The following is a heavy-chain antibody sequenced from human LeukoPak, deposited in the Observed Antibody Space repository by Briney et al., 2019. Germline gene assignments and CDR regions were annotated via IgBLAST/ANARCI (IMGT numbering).Heavy chain of an antibody. Sequence: ASVKVSCKASGYTFTNYGITWVRQAPGQGLEWMGWISPNSGETNYAQKFQGRVTMTTDTSTSTAYMELRSLRSDDTAVYYCARDRSSYYDSSGYPDFDYWGQGTLVTVSS. V-gene: IGHV1-18*01. CDR2: ISPNSGET. CDR1: GYTFTNYG. J-gene: IGHJ4*02. CDR3: ARDRSSYYDSSGYPDFDY. D-gene: IGHD3-22*01.